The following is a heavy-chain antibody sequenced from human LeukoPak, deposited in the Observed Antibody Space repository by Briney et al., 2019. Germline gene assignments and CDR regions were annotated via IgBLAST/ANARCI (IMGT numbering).Heavy chain of an antibody. Sequence: GGSLRLSCAASGFTFSSYAMSWVRQAPGKGLEWVSAISGSGGSTYYADSVKGRFTISRDNSKNTLYLQMNSLRAEDTAAYYCGRSLITMVRGVIAYWGQGTLVTASS. CDR2: ISGSGGST. CDR1: GFTFSSYA. J-gene: IGHJ4*02. V-gene: IGHV3-23*01. D-gene: IGHD3-10*01. CDR3: GRSLITMVRGVIAY.